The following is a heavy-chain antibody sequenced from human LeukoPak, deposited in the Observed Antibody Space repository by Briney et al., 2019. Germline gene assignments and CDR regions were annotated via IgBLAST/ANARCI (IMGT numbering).Heavy chain of an antibody. CDR2: ISSSGSTI. CDR1: GFTFSSYS. J-gene: IGHJ4*02. Sequence: GGSLRLSCAASGFTFSSYSMNWVRQAPGKGLEWVSYISSSGSTIYYADSVKGRFTISRDNSKNTLYLQMNSLRAEDTAVYYCAKEPELLPPGFDYWGQGTLVTVSS. CDR3: AKEPELLPPGFDY. D-gene: IGHD2-15*01. V-gene: IGHV3-48*01.